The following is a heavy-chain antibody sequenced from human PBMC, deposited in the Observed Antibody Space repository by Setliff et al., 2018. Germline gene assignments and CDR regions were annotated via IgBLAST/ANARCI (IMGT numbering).Heavy chain of an antibody. CDR2: TIPMFGST. J-gene: IGHJ6*03. CDR3: AREGVDTRSSTDYRYYMDV. CDR1: GGTFSSYG. D-gene: IGHD5-18*01. V-gene: IGHV1-69*05. Sequence: SVKVSCKASGGTFSSYGISWVRQAPGQGLEWMGGTIPMFGSTSYAQKFQDRVTIITDESTSTAYMVLRSLRTEDTAVYYCAREGVDTRSSTDYRYYMDVWGKGTTVTVSS.